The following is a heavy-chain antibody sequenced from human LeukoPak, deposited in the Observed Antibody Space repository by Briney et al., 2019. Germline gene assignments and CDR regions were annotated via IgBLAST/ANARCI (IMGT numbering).Heavy chain of an antibody. CDR3: ARDLRVVITGSFDS. J-gene: IGHJ4*02. D-gene: IGHD3-22*01. CDR1: GFTFCTYW. Sequence: GGSLRLSCAASGFTFCTYWMHWVRQAPGKGLVWVSRINSDGSSTSYADSVKGRFTISRDDAMSTLYLQMNSLRAEDTALYYCARDLRVVITGSFDSWGQGTLVTVSS. CDR2: INSDGSST. V-gene: IGHV3-74*01.